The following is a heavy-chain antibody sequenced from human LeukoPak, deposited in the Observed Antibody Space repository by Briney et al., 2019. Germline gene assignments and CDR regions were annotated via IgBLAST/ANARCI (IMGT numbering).Heavy chain of an antibody. D-gene: IGHD1-26*01. CDR1: GGSISSYY. V-gene: IGHV4-59*01. Sequence: SETLSLTCTVSGGSISSYYWSWIRQPPGKGLEWIGYIYYSGSTNYNPSLKSRVTISVDTSKNQFSLKLSSVTAADTAVYYCARGGGNYFPRHLFDYRGQGTLVTVSS. CDR2: IYYSGST. J-gene: IGHJ4*02. CDR3: ARGGGNYFPRHLFDY.